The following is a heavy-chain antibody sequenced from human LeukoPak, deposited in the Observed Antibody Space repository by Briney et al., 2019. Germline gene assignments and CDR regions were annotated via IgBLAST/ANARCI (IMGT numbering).Heavy chain of an antibody. D-gene: IGHD3-22*01. CDR1: GDSISSYY. CDR3: ARVQNYDSSGYYPWNFDY. Sequence: SETLSLTCTVSGDSISSYYWSWIRQPPGKGLEWIGYINYIGRTNYNPSLKSRVTISVDTAKNQFSLKLSSVTAADTAVYYCARVQNYDSSGYYPWNFDYWGQGTLVTVSS. CDR2: INYIGRT. V-gene: IGHV4-59*01. J-gene: IGHJ4*02.